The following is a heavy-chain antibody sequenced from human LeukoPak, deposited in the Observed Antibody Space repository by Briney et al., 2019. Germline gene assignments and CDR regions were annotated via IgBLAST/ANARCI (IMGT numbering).Heavy chain of an antibody. J-gene: IGHJ4*02. V-gene: IGHV3-48*02. CDR3: ARVPLYDRSGYYFDY. Sequence: WGSLRLSCAASGFTFSNYNMNWVRQAPGKGLEWVSYISTSGRAIFYADSVKGRFTISRDNAKNSLFLQMNSLRDEDTAVYYCARVPLYDRSGYYFDYWGLGTLVTVSS. D-gene: IGHD3-22*01. CDR1: GFTFSNYN. CDR2: ISTSGRAI.